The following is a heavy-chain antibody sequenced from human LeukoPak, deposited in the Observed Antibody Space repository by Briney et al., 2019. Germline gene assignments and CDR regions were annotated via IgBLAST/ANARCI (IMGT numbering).Heavy chain of an antibody. CDR3: ARRTQICSSTSCSLYYFDY. D-gene: IGHD2-2*01. J-gene: IGHJ4*02. CDR1: RGTFSSYA. CDR2: IIPIFGTA. V-gene: IGHV1-69*05. Sequence: ASLKLSCKASRGTFSSYAISWVRQAPGHGLEWMGGIIPIFGTANYAQKFQGRVTITTDESTSTAYMELSSLRSEDTAVYYCARRTQICSSTSCSLYYFDYWGQGTLVTVSS.